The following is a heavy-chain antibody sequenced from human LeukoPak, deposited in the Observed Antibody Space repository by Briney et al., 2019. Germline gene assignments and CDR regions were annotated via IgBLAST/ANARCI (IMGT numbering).Heavy chain of an antibody. V-gene: IGHV3-20*04. J-gene: IGHJ6*03. CDR1: GFTFDDYD. Sequence: PGGSLRLSCAASGFTFDDYDMSWVRQAPGKGLEWVSGINWNGGSTGYADSVKGRFTISRDNAKNSLYLQMNSLRAEDTALYYCAREGYCSSTSCYHAYYYYYMDVWGKGTTVTVSS. D-gene: IGHD2-2*01. CDR3: AREGYCSSTSCYHAYYYYYMDV. CDR2: INWNGGST.